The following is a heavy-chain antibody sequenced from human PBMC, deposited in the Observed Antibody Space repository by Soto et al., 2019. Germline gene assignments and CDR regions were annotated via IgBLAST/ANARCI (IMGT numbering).Heavy chain of an antibody. J-gene: IGHJ5*02. CDR2: ISGGGIST. CDR1: GFTFSNYA. CDR3: ARDAISMVRGTNNWFDP. V-gene: IGHV3-23*01. Sequence: EVQLLESGGGLVQPEGSLTLSCAASGFTFSNYAMSWVRQAPGKGLEWVSAISGGGISTYYADSVRGRFTISRDNSRNTLYLRMNRLRAEDTAVYYCARDAISMVRGTNNWFDPWGQGTLVTVSS. D-gene: IGHD3-10*01.